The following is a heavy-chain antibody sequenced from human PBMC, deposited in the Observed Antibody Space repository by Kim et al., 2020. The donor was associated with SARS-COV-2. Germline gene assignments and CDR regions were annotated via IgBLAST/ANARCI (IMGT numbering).Heavy chain of an antibody. CDR2: IIPIFGTA. V-gene: IGHV1-69*13. Sequence: SVKVSCKASGGTFSSYAISWVRRAPGQGLEWMGGIIPIFGTANYAQKFQGRVTITADESTSTAYMELSSLRSEDTAVYYCARPSYGSPMDYYYYGMDVWGQGTTVTVSS. CDR3: ARPSYGSPMDYYYYGMDV. D-gene: IGHD2-8*01. J-gene: IGHJ6*02. CDR1: GGTFSSYA.